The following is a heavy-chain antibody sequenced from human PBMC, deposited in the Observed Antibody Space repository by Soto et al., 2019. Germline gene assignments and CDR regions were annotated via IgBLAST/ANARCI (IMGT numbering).Heavy chain of an antibody. CDR1: GFTFSHSA. Sequence: GGSLRLSCSASGFTFSHSAMHWVRQAPGKGLEYVAAIGSTGASTYYPGSVKGRFIISRDNSKHTLFLQMNSLRPEDTAVYYCVRGGGAYAGSSLWFDSWGQGT. CDR2: IGSTGAST. J-gene: IGHJ5*01. V-gene: IGHV3-64D*06. D-gene: IGHD3-16*01. CDR3: VRGGGAYAGSSLWFDS.